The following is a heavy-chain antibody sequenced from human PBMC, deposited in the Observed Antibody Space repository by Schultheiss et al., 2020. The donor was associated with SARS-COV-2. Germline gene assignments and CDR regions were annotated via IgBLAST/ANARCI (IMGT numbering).Heavy chain of an antibody. CDR1: GFTVSSNY. CDR3: ASQGRDLLPGY. CDR2: VSGSGSTI. Sequence: GESLKISCAASGFTVSSNYMSWVRQAPGKGLEWVSAVSGSGSTIYYADSVKGRFTISRDNAKNSLYLQMNSLRVEDTAVYYCASQGRDLLPGYWGQGTLVTVSS. D-gene: IGHD1-26*01. V-gene: IGHV3-11*01. J-gene: IGHJ4*02.